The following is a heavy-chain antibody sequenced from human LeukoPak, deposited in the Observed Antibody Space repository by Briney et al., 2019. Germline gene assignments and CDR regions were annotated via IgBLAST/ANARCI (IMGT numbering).Heavy chain of an antibody. Sequence: ASVKVSCKASGYTFTNYYIHWVRQAPGQGLEWMGTINPSDDYTNYAQEFQGRVSMTRDMSTSTVYMELSSLRSEDTAVYYCARLLTSGWPTYYYYMDVWGKGTTVTVSS. D-gene: IGHD6-19*01. J-gene: IGHJ6*03. CDR3: ARLLTSGWPTYYYYMDV. CDR1: GYTFTNYY. V-gene: IGHV1-46*01. CDR2: INPSDDYT.